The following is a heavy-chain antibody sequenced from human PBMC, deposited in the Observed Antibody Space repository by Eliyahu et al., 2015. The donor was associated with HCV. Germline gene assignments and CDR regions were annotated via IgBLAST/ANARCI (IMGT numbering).Heavy chain of an antibody. CDR2: ISGSGGST. D-gene: IGHD1-26*01. CDR1: GFTXSSYA. J-gene: IGHJ4*02. V-gene: IGHV3-23*01. CDR3: AKAQRIKIIKVGATYYFDY. Sequence: EVQLLESGGGLVQPGGSLRLSCAASGFTXSSYAMSWVRQAPGKGLEWVSAISGSGGSTYYADSVKGRFTISRDNSKNTLYLQMNSLRAEDTAVYYCAKAQRIKIIKVGATYYFDYWGQGTLVTVSS.